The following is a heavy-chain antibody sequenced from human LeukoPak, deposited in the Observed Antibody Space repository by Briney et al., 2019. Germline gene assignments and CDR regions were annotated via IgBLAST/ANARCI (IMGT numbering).Heavy chain of an antibody. D-gene: IGHD6-19*01. J-gene: IGHJ6*02. CDR1: GGTFSSYA. CDR2: IIPIFGTA. V-gene: IGHV1-69*13. CDR3: ARADSDKIIAVAGTDAYYYYGMTS. Sequence: SVNVSCKASGGTFSSYAISWVRQAPGQGLEWMGGIIPIFGTANYAQKFQGRVTITADESTSTAYMELSSLRSEDTAVYYCARADSDKIIAVAGTDAYYYYGMTSGAKGPRSPSP.